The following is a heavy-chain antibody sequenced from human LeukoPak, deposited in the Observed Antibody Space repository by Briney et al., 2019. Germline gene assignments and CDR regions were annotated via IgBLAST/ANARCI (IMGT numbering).Heavy chain of an antibody. Sequence: SETLSLTCTVSGGSISSYYWSWIRQPPGKGLEWIGYIYYSGSTNYNPSLKSRVTISVDTSKNQFSLRLSSVTAADTAVYYCAREIGYCGSTSCPFDSWGQGTLVTVSS. J-gene: IGHJ4*02. CDR3: AREIGYCGSTSCPFDS. CDR1: GGSISSYY. D-gene: IGHD2-2*01. CDR2: IYYSGST. V-gene: IGHV4-59*12.